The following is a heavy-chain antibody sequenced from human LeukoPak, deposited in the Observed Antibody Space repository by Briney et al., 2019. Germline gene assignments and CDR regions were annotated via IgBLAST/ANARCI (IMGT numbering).Heavy chain of an antibody. Sequence: EGSLRLSCAASGFTFSSYAMHWVRQAPGKGLEWVAVISYDGSNKYYADSVKGRFTISRDNSKNTLYLQMNSLRAEDTAVYYCARGYRNHDYWGQGTLVTVSS. CDR1: GFTFSSYA. CDR3: ARGYRNHDY. D-gene: IGHD5-12*01. V-gene: IGHV3-30-3*01. CDR2: ISYDGSNK. J-gene: IGHJ4*02.